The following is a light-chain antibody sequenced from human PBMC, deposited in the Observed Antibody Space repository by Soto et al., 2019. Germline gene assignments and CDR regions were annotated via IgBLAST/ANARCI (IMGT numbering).Light chain of an antibody. V-gene: IGKV3-15*01. CDR3: LEYNKWPLT. J-gene: IGKJ4*01. Sequence: EIVMTQSPATLSVSPGERATLSCRASQSLGSSLAWYQQKPGQTPRLLIYGASTRATGIPARFSGSGSETDFTLTISSLESEDFAVYFCLEYNKWPLTFGGGTNVEIK. CDR1: QSLGSS. CDR2: GAS.